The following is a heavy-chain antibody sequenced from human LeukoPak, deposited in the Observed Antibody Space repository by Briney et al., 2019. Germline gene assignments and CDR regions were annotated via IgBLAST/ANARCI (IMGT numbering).Heavy chain of an antibody. CDR3: ARHGKTYYYGSGSYGNYMDV. V-gene: IGHV4-34*01. J-gene: IGHJ6*03. CDR2: INHSGST. Sequence: SETLSLTCAVYGGSFSGYYWSRIRQPPGKGLEWIGEINHSGSTNYNPSLKSRVTISVDTSKNQFSLKLSSVTAADTAVYYCARHGKTYYYGSGSYGNYMDVWGKGTTVTISS. CDR1: GGSFSGYY. D-gene: IGHD3-10*01.